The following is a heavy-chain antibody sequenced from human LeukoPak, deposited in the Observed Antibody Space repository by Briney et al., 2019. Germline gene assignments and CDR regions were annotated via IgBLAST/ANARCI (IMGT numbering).Heavy chain of an antibody. D-gene: IGHD3-3*01. V-gene: IGHV4-34*01. J-gene: IGHJ3*02. CDR2: INHSGST. CDR1: GGSFSGYY. Sequence: SETLSLTCAVYGGSFSGYYWSWIRQPPGKGLEWIGEINHSGSTNYNPSLKSRVTISVDTSKNQFPLKLSSVTAADTAVYYCARSKITIFGAYKDAFDIWGQGTMVTVSS. CDR3: ARSKITIFGAYKDAFDI.